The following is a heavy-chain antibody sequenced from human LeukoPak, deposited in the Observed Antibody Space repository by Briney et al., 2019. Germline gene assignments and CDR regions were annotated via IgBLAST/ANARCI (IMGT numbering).Heavy chain of an antibody. J-gene: IGHJ4*02. V-gene: IGHV4-30-4*02. D-gene: IGHD3-10*01. Sequence: SETLSLTCTASGGPISSGDFNWRWIRQPPGKGLEWIGYIYYSGSTYYNPSLKSRVTISVDKSKNQFSLKLRSVTAADTAVYYFARFPKGSGYFDCWGQGTLVTVSS. CDR1: GGPISSGDFN. CDR3: ARFPKGSGYFDC. CDR2: IYYSGST.